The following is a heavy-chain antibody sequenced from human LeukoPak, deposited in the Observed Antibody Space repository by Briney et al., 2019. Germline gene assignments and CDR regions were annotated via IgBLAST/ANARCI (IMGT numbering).Heavy chain of an antibody. CDR1: GFSFSASS. J-gene: IGHJ4*02. Sequence: RGSLRLSCAASGFSFSASSIHWVRQASGKGLEWVGRLRSKTYNYGTTYAASVKGRFIFSRDDSENTAYLQMNSLKTEDTALYYCTRGMLTTDQGFDYWGQGTLVTVSS. V-gene: IGHV3-73*01. CDR2: LRSKTYNYGT. D-gene: IGHD1-1*01. CDR3: TRGMLTTDQGFDY.